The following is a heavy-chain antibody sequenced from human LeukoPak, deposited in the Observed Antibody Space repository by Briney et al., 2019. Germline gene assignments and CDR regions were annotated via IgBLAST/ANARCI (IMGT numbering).Heavy chain of an antibody. Sequence: ASVKVSCKASGYTFSSYYIHWVRQAPGQGLEWMGLINPSGGSTNYAQKFQGRVTMTRDTSTSTVHMELSSLRSEDTAVYYCARDSEVDGYFPREADYWGQGTLVTVSS. CDR3: ARDSEVDGYFPREADY. J-gene: IGHJ4*02. CDR1: GYTFSSYY. V-gene: IGHV1-46*01. CDR2: INPSGGST. D-gene: IGHD5-18*01.